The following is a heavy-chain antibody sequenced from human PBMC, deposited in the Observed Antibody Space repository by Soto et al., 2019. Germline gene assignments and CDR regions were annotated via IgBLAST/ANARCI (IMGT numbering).Heavy chain of an antibody. V-gene: IGHV1-69*01. CDR1: RASFDSYT. CDR3: ARGPLYDLESGMYWYFDL. Sequence: QVQLVQSGAEVRKSGSSVKVSCKLSRASFDSYTITWVRQAPGQGLEWMGGIIPIFGTTNYAQKFQGRLTITADGFTSAAYMDLSSLTSEDTAVYYCARGPLYDLESGMYWYFDLWGRGTLVTVSS. D-gene: IGHD1-26*01. J-gene: IGHJ2*01. CDR2: IIPIFGTT.